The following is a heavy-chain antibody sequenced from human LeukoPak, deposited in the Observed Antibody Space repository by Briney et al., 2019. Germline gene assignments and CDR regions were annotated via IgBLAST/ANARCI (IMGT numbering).Heavy chain of an antibody. CDR2: ISSSSIYI. D-gene: IGHD4-23*01. J-gene: IGHJ4*02. CDR3: AREGYGGSRGADY. V-gene: IGHV3-21*01. CDR1: GFTFSSYS. Sequence: AGGSLRLSCAASGFTFSSYSMNWVRQAPGKGLEWVSSISSSSIYIYYADSVKGRFTISRDNAKNSLYLQMNSLRAEDTAVYYCAREGYGGSRGADYWGQGTLVTVSS.